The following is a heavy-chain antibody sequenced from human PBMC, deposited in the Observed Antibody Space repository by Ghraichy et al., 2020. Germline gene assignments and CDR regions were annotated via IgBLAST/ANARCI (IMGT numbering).Heavy chain of an antibody. CDR2: ISGSGGST. Sequence: GGSLRLSCAASGFTFSSYAMSWVRQAPGKGLEWVSAISGSGGSTYYADSVKGRFTISRDNSKNSLYLQMNSLRAEDTAVYYCARVFTQYDSSGYCLGYWGQGTLVTVSS. V-gene: IGHV3-23*01. J-gene: IGHJ4*02. D-gene: IGHD3-22*01. CDR1: GFTFSSYA. CDR3: ARVFTQYDSSGYCLGY.